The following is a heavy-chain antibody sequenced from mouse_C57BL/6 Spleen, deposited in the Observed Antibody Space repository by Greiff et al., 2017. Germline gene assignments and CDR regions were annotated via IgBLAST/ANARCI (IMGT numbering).Heavy chain of an antibody. V-gene: IGHV5-4*01. CDR3: ARDGVPFDY. CDR1: GFTFSSYA. D-gene: IGHD6-1*01. CDR2: ISDGGSYT. Sequence: EVKLQESGGGLVKPGGSLKLSCAASGFTFSSYAMSWVRQTPEKRLEWVATISDGGSYTYYPDNVKGRFTISRDNAKNNLYLQMSHLKSEDTAMYYCARDGVPFDYWGQGTTLTVSS. J-gene: IGHJ2*01.